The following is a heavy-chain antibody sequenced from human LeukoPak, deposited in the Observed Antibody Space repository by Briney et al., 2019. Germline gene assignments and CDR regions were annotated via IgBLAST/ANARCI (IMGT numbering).Heavy chain of an antibody. J-gene: IGHJ3*02. CDR2: ISSRGSNI. CDR1: GFTFSSYS. Sequence: GGSLRLSCAASGFTFSSYSINWVRQAPGKGLEWVSYISSRGSNIYYADSVKGRFTISRDNAKNSLYLQMNSLRAEDTAVYYCARDQGRTTGTTVAFDIWGQGTMVTVSS. CDR3: ARDQGRTTGTTVAFDI. D-gene: IGHD1-1*01. V-gene: IGHV3-48*01.